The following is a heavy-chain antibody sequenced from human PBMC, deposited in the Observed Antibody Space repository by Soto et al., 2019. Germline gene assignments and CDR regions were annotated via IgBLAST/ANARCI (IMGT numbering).Heavy chain of an antibody. Sequence: PSETLSLTCTVSGGSISSYYWSWIRQPPGKGLEWIGYIYYNGNTNYAQRLQGRVTMTTDTSTSTAYMELRSLRSDDTAVYYCASGTTVGFPFDYWGQGTLVTVSS. CDR1: GGSISSYY. J-gene: IGHJ4*02. CDR3: ASGTTVGFPFDY. V-gene: IGHV4-59*01. CDR2: IYYNGNT. D-gene: IGHD4-17*01.